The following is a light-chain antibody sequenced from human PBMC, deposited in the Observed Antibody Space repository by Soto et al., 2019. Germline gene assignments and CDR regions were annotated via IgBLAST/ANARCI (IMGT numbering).Light chain of an antibody. CDR3: CSYAGRYTWV. CDR1: KSDVGGYNY. J-gene: IGLJ1*01. V-gene: IGLV2-11*01. CDR2: DVT. Sequence: QSALTQPRSVSGSPGQSVTISCTGTKSDVGGYNYVSWYQQYPGKAPKLMIYDVTKRPSVVPDRFSGSKSGNTASLTISGLQAEDEADYYCCSYAGRYTWVFGTGTKVTVL.